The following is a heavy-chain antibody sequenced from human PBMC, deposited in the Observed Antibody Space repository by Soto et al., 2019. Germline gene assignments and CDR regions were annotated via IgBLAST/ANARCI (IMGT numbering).Heavy chain of an antibody. Sequence: SVKVSCKASGGTFSSYAISWVRQAPGQGLEWMGGIIPIFGTANYAQKFQGRVTITADESTSTAYMELSSLRSEDTAVYYCARGGRIRGYSYGSYCYYYGMDVWGQGTTVTVSS. V-gene: IGHV1-69*13. CDR1: GGTFSSYA. D-gene: IGHD5-18*01. CDR3: ARGGRIRGYSYGSYCYYYGMDV. J-gene: IGHJ6*02. CDR2: IIPIFGTA.